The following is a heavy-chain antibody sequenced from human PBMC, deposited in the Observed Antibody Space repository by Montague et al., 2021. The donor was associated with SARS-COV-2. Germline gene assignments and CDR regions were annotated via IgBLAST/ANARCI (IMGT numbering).Heavy chain of an antibody. Sequence: SETLSLTCAVYGESFSGFFWSWIRQPLGKGLEWIAEINDRGVTNYNYNPSLGSRVTISADTSKNQFSLKLRSVTAADTAVYYCARSSGSYSTFDFWGQGTLVTVSS. J-gene: IGHJ4*02. CDR3: ARSSGSYSTFDF. CDR2: INDRGVTNY. D-gene: IGHD3-10*01. CDR1: GESFSGFF. V-gene: IGHV4-34*01.